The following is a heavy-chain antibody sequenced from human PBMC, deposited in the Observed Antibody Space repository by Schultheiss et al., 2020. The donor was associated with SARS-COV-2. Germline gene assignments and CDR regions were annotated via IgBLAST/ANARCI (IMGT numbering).Heavy chain of an antibody. CDR1: GFTFSSYA. CDR3: ARVGSMSLNWGFDY. D-gene: IGHD7-27*01. J-gene: IGHJ4*02. CDR2: ISYDGSNK. V-gene: IGHV3-30*01. Sequence: GGSLRLSCAASGFTFSSYAMHWVRQAPGKGLEWVAVISYDGSNKYYADSVKGRFTISRDNSKNTLYLQMNSLRAEDTAVYYCARVGSMSLNWGFDYWGQGTLVTVSS.